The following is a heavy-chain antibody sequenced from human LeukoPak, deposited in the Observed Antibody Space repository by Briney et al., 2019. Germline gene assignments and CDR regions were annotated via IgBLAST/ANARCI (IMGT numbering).Heavy chain of an antibody. V-gene: IGHV4-39*01. CDR1: GGSISRSSYY. J-gene: IGHJ4*02. CDR3: ARRIPTFFFDY. D-gene: IGHD2-21*01. CDR2: IYYSGST. Sequence: SETLSLTCTVSGGSISRSSYYWGWVSQPPGKGLDWIGSIYYSGSTYYNPSLKSRVTISVDTSKNHFSLKLTSVTAADTAVYYCARRIPTFFFDYWGQGTLVTVSS.